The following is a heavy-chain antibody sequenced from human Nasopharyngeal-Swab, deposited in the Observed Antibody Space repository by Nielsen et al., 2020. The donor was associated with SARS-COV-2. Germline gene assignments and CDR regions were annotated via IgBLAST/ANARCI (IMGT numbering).Heavy chain of an antibody. Sequence: WIRQPPGKGLEWVSVIYTAGTTYYADSVKGRFTISRTNSKNMLFLQMNSLRAEDTAVYYCARGLNGYNYQSYHYYLMDVWGKGTTVTVSS. D-gene: IGHD5-24*01. CDR2: IYTAGTT. J-gene: IGHJ6*03. V-gene: IGHV3-53*04. CDR3: ARGLNGYNYQSYHYYLMDV.